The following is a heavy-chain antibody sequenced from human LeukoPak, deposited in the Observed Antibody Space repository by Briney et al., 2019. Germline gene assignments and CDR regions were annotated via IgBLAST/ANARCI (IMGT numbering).Heavy chain of an antibody. Sequence: KPSETLSLTCAVYGGSFSGYYWSWIRQPPGKGLEWIGEINHSGSTNYNPSLKSRVTISVDTSKNQFSLKLSSVTAADTAVYYCARWGAAAGLDYWGQGTLVTVSS. CDR3: ARWGAAAGLDY. J-gene: IGHJ4*02. CDR1: GGSFSGYY. CDR2: INHSGST. V-gene: IGHV4-34*01. D-gene: IGHD6-13*01.